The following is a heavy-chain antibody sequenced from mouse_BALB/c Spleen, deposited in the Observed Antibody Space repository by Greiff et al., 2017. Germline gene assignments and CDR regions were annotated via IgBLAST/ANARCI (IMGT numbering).Heavy chain of an antibody. CDR1: GYTFTSYW. Sequence: VQLQQSGAELVKPGASVKLSCKASGYTFTSYWMHWVKQRPGQGLEWIGEINPSNGRTNYNEKFKSKATLTVDKSSSTAYMQLSSLTSEDSAVYYCARDYYGSSPFAYWGQGTLVTVSA. CDR2: INPSNGRT. V-gene: IGHV1S81*02. D-gene: IGHD1-1*01. J-gene: IGHJ3*01. CDR3: ARDYYGSSPFAY.